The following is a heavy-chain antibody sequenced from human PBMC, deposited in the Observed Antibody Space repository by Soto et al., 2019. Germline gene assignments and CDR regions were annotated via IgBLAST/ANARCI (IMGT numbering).Heavy chain of an antibody. CDR1: GFISRDWF. CDR3: ARDLNLGSFDY. J-gene: IGHJ4*02. V-gene: IGHV3-11*04. CDR2: ISKDSGRAT. Sequence: GGSLRLSCAASGFISRDWFMSWIRQAPGKGLEWISYISKDSGRATRYADSVKGRFTISRDNAKNSLFLQMNSLRAEDTAVYYCARDLNLGSFDYWGQGTLVTVSS.